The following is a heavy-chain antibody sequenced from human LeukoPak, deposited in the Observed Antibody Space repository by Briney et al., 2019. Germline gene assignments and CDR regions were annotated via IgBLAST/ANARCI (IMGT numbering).Heavy chain of an antibody. CDR3: AKDPSLRLLEWVGPFYFDY. D-gene: IGHD3-3*01. Sequence: PGRSLRLSCAASGFTFTNHGMPWVRQAPGKGLEWVAVISYDGSHKYYGDSVKGRFSISRDNSKNTLYLQMNSLRPEDTAVYYCAKDPSLRLLEWVGPFYFDYWGQGRLVTVSS. CDR2: ISYDGSHK. CDR1: GFTFTNHG. J-gene: IGHJ4*02. V-gene: IGHV3-30*18.